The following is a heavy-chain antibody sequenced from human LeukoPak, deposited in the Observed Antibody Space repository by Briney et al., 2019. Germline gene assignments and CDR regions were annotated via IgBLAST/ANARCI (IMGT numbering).Heavy chain of an antibody. J-gene: IGHJ5*02. V-gene: IGHV4-39*01. CDR3: ASGGSSSWYRWFDP. CDR2: ISYSGST. D-gene: IGHD6-13*01. Sequence: SETLSLTCTVSGGSISSNSYYWGWIRQPPGKGLEWIGDISYSGSTYYNPSLKSRATISVDASKNQFSLKLSSVTATDTAVYYCASGGSSSWYRWFDPWGQGTLVTVSS. CDR1: GGSISSNSYY.